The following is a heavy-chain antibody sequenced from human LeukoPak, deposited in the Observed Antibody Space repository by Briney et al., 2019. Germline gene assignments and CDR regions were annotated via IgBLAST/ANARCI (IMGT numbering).Heavy chain of an antibody. V-gene: IGHV4-59*01. CDR2: IYYSGST. Sequence: SETLSLTCTVSGGSISSYYWSWIRQPPGKGLEWIGYIYYSGSTNYNPSPKSRVTISVDTSKNQFSLKLSSVTAADTAVYYCARVGYGDSDAFDIWGQGTMVTVSS. D-gene: IGHD4-17*01. CDR1: GGSISSYY. J-gene: IGHJ3*02. CDR3: ARVGYGDSDAFDI.